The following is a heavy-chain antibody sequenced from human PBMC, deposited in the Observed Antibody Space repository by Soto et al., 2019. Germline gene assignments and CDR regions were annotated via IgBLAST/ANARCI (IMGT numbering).Heavy chain of an antibody. D-gene: IGHD1-1*01. J-gene: IGHJ4*02. Sequence: GSLRLSCAASGFTFSTYGIHWVRQAPGKGLEWVAVISYDGTNKYYAASVKGRFTISRDNSKNTLYLQMNSLRAEDTAVEFCARDQLGPMGDWGQGTLVTVSS. CDR3: ARDQLGPMGD. CDR1: GFTFSTYG. CDR2: ISYDGTNK. V-gene: IGHV3-30*03.